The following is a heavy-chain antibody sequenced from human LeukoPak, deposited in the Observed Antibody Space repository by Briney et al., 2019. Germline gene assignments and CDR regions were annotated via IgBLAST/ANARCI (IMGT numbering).Heavy chain of an antibody. J-gene: IGHJ4*02. CDR2: IYYSGST. V-gene: IGHV4-59*12. D-gene: IGHD3-22*01. CDR1: GGSISSYY. CDR3: ARLTYYYDSSGYQITSFDY. Sequence: SETLSLTCTVSGGSISSYYWSWIRQPPGKGLEWIGYIYYSGSTDYNPSLKSRVTISVDTSKNQFSLKLSSVTAADTAVYYCARLTYYYDSSGYQITSFDYWGQGTLVTVSS.